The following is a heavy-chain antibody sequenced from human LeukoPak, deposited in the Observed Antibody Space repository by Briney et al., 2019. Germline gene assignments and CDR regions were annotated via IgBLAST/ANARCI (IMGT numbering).Heavy chain of an antibody. CDR3: AKDYYDSSGYQRSGY. V-gene: IGHV3-30*02. J-gene: IGHJ4*02. CDR2: IRYDGSNK. CDR1: GFTFSSYG. Sequence: GGFLRLSCAASGFTFSSYGMHWVRQAPGKGLEWVAFIRYDGSNKYYADSVKGRFTISRDNSKNTLYLQMNSLRAEDTAVYYCAKDYYDSSGYQRSGYWGQGTLVTVSS. D-gene: IGHD3-22*01.